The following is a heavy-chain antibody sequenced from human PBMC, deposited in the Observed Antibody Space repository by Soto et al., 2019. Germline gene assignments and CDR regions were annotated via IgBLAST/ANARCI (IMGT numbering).Heavy chain of an antibody. CDR2: IKEDGSEK. J-gene: IGHJ6*02. CDR1: GFSFSDSW. Sequence: GSLRLSCAASGFSFSDSWMDWVRQAPGKGPEWVANIKEDGSEKNYVDSVKGRFTISRGNAKNSLYLQMNSLRAEDTAVYYCASLGRHGWGQGTTVTVS. D-gene: IGHD3-16*01. CDR3: ASLGRHG. V-gene: IGHV3-7*01.